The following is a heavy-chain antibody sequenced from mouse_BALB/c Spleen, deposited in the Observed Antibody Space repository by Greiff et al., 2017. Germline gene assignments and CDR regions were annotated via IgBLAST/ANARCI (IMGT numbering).Heavy chain of an antibody. CDR1: GFSLTSYD. J-gene: IGHJ4*01. CDR2: IWRGGST. V-gene: IGHV2-5-1*01. Sequence: VQLQQSGPSLVQPSQSLSITCTVSGFSLTSYDVHWVRQSPGKGLEWLGVIWRGGSTDYNAAVMSRLSITKDNSKSQVFFKMNSLQADDTAIYYCANLLDYYAMDYWGQGTSVTVSS. CDR3: ANLLDYYAMDY. D-gene: IGHD6-5*01.